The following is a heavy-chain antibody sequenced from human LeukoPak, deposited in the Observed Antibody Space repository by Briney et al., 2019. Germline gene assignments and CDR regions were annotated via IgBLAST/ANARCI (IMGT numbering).Heavy chain of an antibody. V-gene: IGHV3-48*01. J-gene: IGHJ4*02. CDR3: ARAGAGYCSTTSCYYFDY. D-gene: IGHD2-2*03. Sequence: PGGSLRLSCAASGFTFSSYSMNWFRQAPGKGLEWVSYISRSSSTIYYADSVKGRFTISRDNAKNSLYLQMNSLRAEDTAVYYCARAGAGYCSTTSCYYFDYWGQGTLVTVSS. CDR1: GFTFSSYS. CDR2: ISRSSSTI.